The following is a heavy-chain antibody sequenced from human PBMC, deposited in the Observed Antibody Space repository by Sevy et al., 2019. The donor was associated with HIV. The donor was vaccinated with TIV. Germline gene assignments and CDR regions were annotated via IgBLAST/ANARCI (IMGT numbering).Heavy chain of an antibody. CDR2: IISKAYNFAT. CDR1: GFAFSGST. CDR3: TGGAPYPMDV. D-gene: IGHD3-10*01. V-gene: IGHV3-73*01. J-gene: IGHJ6*02. Sequence: GGSLRLSCAASGFAFSGSTVHWVRQASGKGLEWVGRIISKAYNFATTYAASLKGRFTISRDDSKNTAYLQLNGLKTEDTAVYYCTGGAPYPMDVWGQGTTVTVSS.